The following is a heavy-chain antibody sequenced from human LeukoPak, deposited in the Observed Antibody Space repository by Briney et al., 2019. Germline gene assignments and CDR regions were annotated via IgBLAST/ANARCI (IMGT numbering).Heavy chain of an antibody. CDR2: IYYSGST. J-gene: IGHJ5*02. Sequence: SETLSLTCTVSGGSISSYSYYWGWIRQPPGKGLEWIRSIYYSGSTYYNPSLKSRVTISVDTSKNQFSLKLSSVTAADTAVYYCARCAKWLSRRTNWLDPWGQGTLVTVSS. D-gene: IGHD3-22*01. CDR1: GGSISSYSYY. V-gene: IGHV4-39*01. CDR3: ARCAKWLSRRTNWLDP.